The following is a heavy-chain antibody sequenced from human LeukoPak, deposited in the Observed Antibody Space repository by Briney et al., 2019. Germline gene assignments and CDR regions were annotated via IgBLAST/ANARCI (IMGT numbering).Heavy chain of an antibody. CDR2: IIPIFGTA. CDR1: GYTFTSYY. V-gene: IGHV1-69*05. J-gene: IGHJ4*02. D-gene: IGHD3-22*01. Sequence: GASVKVSCKASGYTFTSYYMHWVRQAPGQGLEWMGGIIPIFGTANYAQKFQGRVTITTDESTGTAYMELSSLRSEDTAVYYCASGQYYYDSSGYSGDYWGQGTLVTVSS. CDR3: ASGQYYYDSSGYSGDY.